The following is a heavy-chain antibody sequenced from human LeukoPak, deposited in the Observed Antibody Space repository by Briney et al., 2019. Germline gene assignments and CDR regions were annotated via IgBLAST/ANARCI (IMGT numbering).Heavy chain of an antibody. CDR3: AKVRGRQQLGDFDY. Sequence: GGSLRLSCAASGFTFSSYAMSWVRQAPGKGLEWLSAISGSGGSTYYADSVKGRFTISRDNSKNTLYLQMNSLRAEDTAVYYCAKVRGRQQLGDFDYWGQGTLVTVSS. J-gene: IGHJ4*02. CDR2: ISGSGGST. V-gene: IGHV3-23*01. CDR1: GFTFSSYA. D-gene: IGHD6-13*01.